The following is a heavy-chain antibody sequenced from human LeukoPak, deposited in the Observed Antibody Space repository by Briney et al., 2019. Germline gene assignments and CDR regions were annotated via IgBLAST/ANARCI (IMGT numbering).Heavy chain of an antibody. CDR2: ISGSGDNT. CDR1: GFTFSNYA. V-gene: IGHV3-23*01. D-gene: IGHD1-26*01. CDR3: GKNRYSGSLSPFDI. J-gene: IGHJ3*02. Sequence: GGSLRLSCAASGFTFSNYAMSWVRQAPGKGLEWVSGISGSGDNTYYADSVKGRFTISRDNSKNTLYVQVNSLGTEDTAAYYCGKNRYSGSLSPFDIWGQGTMVTVSS.